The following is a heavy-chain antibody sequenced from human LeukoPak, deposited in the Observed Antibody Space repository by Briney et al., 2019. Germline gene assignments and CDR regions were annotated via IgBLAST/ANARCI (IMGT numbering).Heavy chain of an antibody. V-gene: IGHV2-5*02. CDR1: GFSLSTSGVG. Sequence: ESGPTLVKPTQTLTLTCTFSGFSLSTSGVGVGWIRQPPGKALEWLALIYWDDDKRYSPSLKSRLTITKDTSKNQVVLTMTNMDPVDTATYYCARVGYCSSTSCYSLGYSWFDPWGQGTLVTVSS. J-gene: IGHJ5*02. CDR2: IYWDDDK. CDR3: ARVGYCSSTSCYSLGYSWFDP. D-gene: IGHD2-2*02.